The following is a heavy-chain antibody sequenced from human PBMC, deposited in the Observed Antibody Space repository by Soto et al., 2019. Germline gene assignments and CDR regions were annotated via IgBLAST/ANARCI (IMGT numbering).Heavy chain of an antibody. Sequence: GASVKVSCKASGFTFTSSAVQWVRQARGQRLEWIGWIVVGSGNTNYAQKFQERVTITRDMSTSTAYMELSSLRSEDTAVYYCAADPDYFWGGYPMGMAVWAQGTTVTVSS. CDR3: AADPDYFWGGYPMGMAV. CDR1: GFTFTSSA. CDR2: IVVGSGNT. D-gene: IGHD3-3*01. J-gene: IGHJ6*02. V-gene: IGHV1-58*01.